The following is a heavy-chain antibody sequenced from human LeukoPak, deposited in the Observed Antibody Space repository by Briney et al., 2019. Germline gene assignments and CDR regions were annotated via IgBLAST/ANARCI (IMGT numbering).Heavy chain of an antibody. CDR3: ARGGRLFLPY. D-gene: IGHD3-22*01. CDR2: INHSGNT. V-gene: IGHV4-39*01. J-gene: IGHJ4*02. CDR1: GGSISRGTYY. Sequence: SETLSLTCTVSGGSISRGTYYWGWSRQSPGKGLEWIGEINHSGNTNYNPSLKSRVTISVDTSKNQFSLKLSSVTAADTAVYYCARGGRLFLPYWGQGTLVTVSS.